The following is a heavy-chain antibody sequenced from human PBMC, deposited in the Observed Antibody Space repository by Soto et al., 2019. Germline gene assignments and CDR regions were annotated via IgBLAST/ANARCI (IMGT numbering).Heavy chain of an antibody. J-gene: IGHJ3*02. CDR2: ISSSGKTI. D-gene: IGHD6-19*01. CDR3: ARDSGFSSGWYTNAFDI. CDR1: RFTFSTYE. V-gene: IGHV3-48*03. Sequence: EVQLVESGGGLVQPGGSLRLSCAASRFTFSTYEMNWVRQAPGKGLEWVSYISSSGKTIYYADSVKGRFTISRDNAKNSLYLHMSSLRAEDTALYYCARDSGFSSGWYTNAFDIWGQGTKVTVSS.